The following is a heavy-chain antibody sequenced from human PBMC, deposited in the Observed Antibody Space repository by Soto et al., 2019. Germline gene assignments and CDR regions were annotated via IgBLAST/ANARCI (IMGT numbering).Heavy chain of an antibody. CDR3: ARDPSRNRYTYFDY. J-gene: IGHJ4*02. CDR2: ISYDGSNK. Sequence: QVQLVESGGGVVQPGRSLRLSCAASGFTFSSYAMHWVRQAPGKGLEWVAVISYDGSNKYYADSVKGRFTISRDNSKNPLYLQMTSLRAEDTAVYSCARDPSRNRYTYFDYWGQGTLVTVSS. D-gene: IGHD2-2*01. CDR1: GFTFSSYA. V-gene: IGHV3-30-3*01.